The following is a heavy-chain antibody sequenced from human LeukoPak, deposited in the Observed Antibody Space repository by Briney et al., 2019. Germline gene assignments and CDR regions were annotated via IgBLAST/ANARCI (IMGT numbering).Heavy chain of an antibody. CDR2: IDPNSGGT. V-gene: IGHV1-2*02. J-gene: IGHJ4*02. D-gene: IGHD1-26*01. CDR1: GYTFTGYY. CDR3: ARDSYSGSYYFDY. Sequence: ASVKVSCKASGYTFTGYYMHWVRQAPGQGLEWMGWIDPNSGGTNYAQKFQGRVTMTRDTSISTAYMELSRLRSDDTAVYYCARDSYSGSYYFDYWGQGALVTVSS.